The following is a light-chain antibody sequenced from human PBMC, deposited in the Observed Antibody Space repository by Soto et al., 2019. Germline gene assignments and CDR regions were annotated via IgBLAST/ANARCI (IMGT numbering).Light chain of an antibody. V-gene: IGKV1-5*01. CDR1: QSISSW. Sequence: IQMTQAPSTLSASLGVRVTITCRASQSISSWLAWYQQKPGKGAKLLIYDASSLESGVPSRFSGSGSGTEFTLTISSLQPDDFATYYCQQYNSYWTFGQGTKVDI. CDR2: DAS. J-gene: IGKJ1*01. CDR3: QQYNSYWT.